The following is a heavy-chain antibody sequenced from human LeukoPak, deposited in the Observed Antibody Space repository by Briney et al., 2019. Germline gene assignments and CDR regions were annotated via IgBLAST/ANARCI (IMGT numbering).Heavy chain of an antibody. CDR2: ISAYNGNT. CDR3: ARDRDYYGSGSYLFDY. Sequence: ASVKVSCKASGYTFTSYGISWVRRAPGQGLEWMGWISAYNGNTNYAQKLQGRVTMTTDTSTSTAYMELRSLRSDDTAVYYCARDRDYYGSGSYLFDYWGQGTLVTVSS. D-gene: IGHD3-10*01. V-gene: IGHV1-18*01. J-gene: IGHJ4*02. CDR1: GYTFTSYG.